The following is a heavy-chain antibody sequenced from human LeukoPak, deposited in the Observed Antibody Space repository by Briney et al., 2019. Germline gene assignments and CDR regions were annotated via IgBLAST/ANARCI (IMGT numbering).Heavy chain of an antibody. J-gene: IGHJ6*03. CDR2: ISGSGGST. V-gene: IGHV3-23*01. D-gene: IGHD6-19*01. CDR3: AKDGYSSGWYVGWVDYYYYMDV. Sequence: QPGGSLRLSCAASGFTFSSYAMSWVRQAPGKGLEWVSAISGSGGSTYYADSVKGRFTISRDNSKNTLYLQMNSLRAEDTAVYYCAKDGYSSGWYVGWVDYYYYMDVWGKGTTVTVSS. CDR1: GFTFSSYA.